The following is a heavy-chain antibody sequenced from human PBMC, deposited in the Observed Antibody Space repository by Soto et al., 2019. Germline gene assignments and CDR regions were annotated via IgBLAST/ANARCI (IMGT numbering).Heavy chain of an antibody. CDR3: AEHSGYDVHYYYYMDV. D-gene: IGHD5-12*01. CDR1: GFTFSSYA. Sequence: GGSLRLSCAASGFTFSSYAMSWVRQAPGKGLEWVSAISGSGGSTYYADSVKGRFTISRDNSKNTLYLQMNSLRAEDTAVYYCAEHSGYDVHYYYYMDVWGKGTTVTVSS. CDR2: ISGSGGST. V-gene: IGHV3-23*01. J-gene: IGHJ6*03.